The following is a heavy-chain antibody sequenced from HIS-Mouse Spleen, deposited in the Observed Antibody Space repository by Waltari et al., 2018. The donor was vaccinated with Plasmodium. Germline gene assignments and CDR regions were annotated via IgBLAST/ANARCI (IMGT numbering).Heavy chain of an antibody. V-gene: IGHV4-34*01. CDR3: ARAPIRDAFDI. Sequence: QVQLPRWGAGRLQHSETLSPTCAVHGGSLGGSCLSWIRQHPRKGLEWIGEINHSGSTNYNPSLKSRVTISVDTSKNHFSLKLSSVTAADTAVYYCARAPIRDAFDIWGQGTMVTVSS. D-gene: IGHD3-9*01. CDR2: INHSGST. CDR1: GGSLGGSC. J-gene: IGHJ3*02.